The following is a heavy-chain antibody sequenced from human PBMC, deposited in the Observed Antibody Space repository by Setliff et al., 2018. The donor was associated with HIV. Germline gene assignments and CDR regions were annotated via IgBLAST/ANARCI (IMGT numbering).Heavy chain of an antibody. D-gene: IGHD3-3*01. CDR1: GGSISTYY. CDR3: ARDRGSYNFWSGLARGDNWFDP. J-gene: IGHJ5*02. CDR2: IFYSGSS. V-gene: IGHV4-59*01. Sequence: SETLSLTCTVSGGSISTYYWSWIRQPPGKGLEWIGYIFYSGSSNYNPSLKSRVTMSVDTSKDQFSLNLTSVTAADTTVYYCARDRGSYNFWSGLARGDNWFDPWGQGTLVTVSS.